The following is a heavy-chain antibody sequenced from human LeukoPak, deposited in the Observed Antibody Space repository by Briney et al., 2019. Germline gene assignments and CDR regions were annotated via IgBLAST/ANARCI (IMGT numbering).Heavy chain of an antibody. CDR1: GFTFSIYG. J-gene: IGHJ4*02. Sequence: GRCLRLSCAASGFTFSIYGMHGVPHAPGRGLEGGVFIRWEGSDKYYTDSVKGRFTISRDNSKNTLYLQMNSLRTDDTAVYYCAKVRRDGNNHFDHRGQATLVTVSS. CDR3: AKVRRDGNNHFDH. CDR2: IRWEGSDK. D-gene: IGHD5-24*01. V-gene: IGHV3-30*02.